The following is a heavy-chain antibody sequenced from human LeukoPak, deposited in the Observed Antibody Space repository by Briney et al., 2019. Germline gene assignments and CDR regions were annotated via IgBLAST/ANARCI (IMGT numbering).Heavy chain of an antibody. CDR2: ISSSSSYI. V-gene: IGHV3-21*04. J-gene: IGHJ3*02. CDR3: ARDQARIVVVVAAAWGAFDI. Sequence: GGSLRLSCAASGFTFSSYSMNWVRQAPGKGLEWVSSISSSSSYIYYADSVKGRFTISRDNAKNSLYLQMNSLRAEDTAVYYCARDQARIVVVVAAAWGAFDIWGQGTMVTVSS. CDR1: GFTFSSYS. D-gene: IGHD2-15*01.